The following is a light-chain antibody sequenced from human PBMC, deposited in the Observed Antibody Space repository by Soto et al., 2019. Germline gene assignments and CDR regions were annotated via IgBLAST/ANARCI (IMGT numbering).Light chain of an antibody. CDR1: QSVDRY. Sequence: EVVLTQSPGTLSLSPGERATLSCRASQSVDRYLAWYQQKPGQAPRLLIYGASSRATGIPDRFSGSGSGTDFTLTIRGLEPEDFAVYYCQQHTISPRTFGPGTKVDI. J-gene: IGKJ3*01. V-gene: IGKV3-20*01. CDR3: QQHTISPRT. CDR2: GAS.